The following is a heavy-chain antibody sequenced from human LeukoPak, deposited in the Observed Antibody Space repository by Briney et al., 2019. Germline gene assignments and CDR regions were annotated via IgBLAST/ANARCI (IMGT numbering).Heavy chain of an antibody. D-gene: IGHD2/OR15-2a*01. V-gene: IGHV3-30*02. CDR3: AKDLIGMNTYDAFDI. CDR2: IRYDGTNK. Sequence: GGSLRLSCAASGFTFSSYGMHWVRQAPGKGLEWVAFIRYDGTNKYYADSVKGRFTISRDNSKNTLYLQMNSLRGEDTAVYYCAKDLIGMNTYDAFDIWGQGTMVTVSS. J-gene: IGHJ3*02. CDR1: GFTFSSYG.